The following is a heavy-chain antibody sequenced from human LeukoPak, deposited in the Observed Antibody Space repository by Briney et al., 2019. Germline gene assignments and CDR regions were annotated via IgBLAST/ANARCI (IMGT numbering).Heavy chain of an antibody. CDR2: ISGSGGST. J-gene: IGHJ4*02. V-gene: IGHV3-23*01. CDR1: GFTFSSYA. Sequence: GGSLRLSCAVSGFTFSSYAMSWVRQAPGKGLEWVSAISGSGGSTYYADSVKGRFTISRDNSKNTLYLQMNSLRAEDTAVYYCARETRRYCSGGSCPNDYWGQGTLVTVSS. D-gene: IGHD2-15*01. CDR3: ARETRRYCSGGSCPNDY.